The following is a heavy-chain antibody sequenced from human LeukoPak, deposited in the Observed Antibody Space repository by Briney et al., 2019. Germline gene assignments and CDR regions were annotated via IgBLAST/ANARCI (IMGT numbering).Heavy chain of an antibody. D-gene: IGHD3-22*01. V-gene: IGHV1-69*04. CDR2: IIPILGIA. CDR3: ARAAAPLYDSSGYYYKSDWFDP. Sequence: VASMKVSCKASGGTFSSYAISWVRQAPGQGLEWKGRIIPILGIANYAQKFQSRVTVTADKSTSTAYMALSSLRPEDTAAYYCARAAAPLYDSSGYYYKSDWFDPWGQGTLVTVSS. J-gene: IGHJ5*02. CDR1: GGTFSSYA.